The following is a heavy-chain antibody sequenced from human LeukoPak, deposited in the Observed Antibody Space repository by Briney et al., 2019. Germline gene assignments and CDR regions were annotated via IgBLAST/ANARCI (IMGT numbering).Heavy chain of an antibody. CDR1: GLTFSNYW. V-gene: IGHV3-7*01. D-gene: IGHD1-1*01. CDR3: ARDNYRVFDY. Sequence: GGSLRLSCVVSGLTFSNYWMTWVRQAPGKGLEWVANIKDDGRDKNYVASVKGRFTISRDNAKNSVYLQMNSLRAEDMAVYYCARDNYRVFDYWGQGTLVTVSS. J-gene: IGHJ4*02. CDR2: IKDDGRDK.